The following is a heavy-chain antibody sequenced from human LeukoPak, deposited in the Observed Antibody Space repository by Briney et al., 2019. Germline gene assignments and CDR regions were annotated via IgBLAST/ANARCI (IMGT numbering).Heavy chain of an antibody. CDR2: IYGGGDA. CDR3: AELGITMIGGV. Sequence: AGGSLRLSCTASGFTFSITYMAWVCQAPGKGLEWVSVIYGGGDAYYADSVKGRFTISRDNAKNSLYLQMNSLRAEDTAVYYCAELGITMIGGVWGKGTTVTISS. D-gene: IGHD3-10*02. V-gene: IGHV3-66*01. CDR1: GFTFSITY. J-gene: IGHJ6*04.